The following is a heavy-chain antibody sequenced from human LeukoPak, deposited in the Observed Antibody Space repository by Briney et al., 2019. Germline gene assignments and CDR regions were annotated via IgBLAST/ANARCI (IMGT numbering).Heavy chain of an antibody. D-gene: IGHD3-22*01. Sequence: GRSLRLSCAASGFTFSSYGMHWVRQAPGKGLEWVAFIRYDGSNKYYADSVKGRFTISRDNSKNTLYLQMNSLRAEDTAVYYCAKDPPYYYDSSGYHMEFDYWGQGTLVTVSS. CDR1: GFTFSSYG. CDR3: AKDPPYYYDSSGYHMEFDY. V-gene: IGHV3-30*02. J-gene: IGHJ4*02. CDR2: IRYDGSNK.